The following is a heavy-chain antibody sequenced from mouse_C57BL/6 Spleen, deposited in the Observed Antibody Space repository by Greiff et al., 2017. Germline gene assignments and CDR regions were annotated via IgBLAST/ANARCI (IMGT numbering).Heavy chain of an antibody. CDR2: IYPGDGDT. CDR3: ARDGYDYGLYAMDY. CDR1: GYAFSSYW. D-gene: IGHD2-4*01. J-gene: IGHJ4*01. Sequence: QVHVKQSGAELVKPGASVKISCKASGYAFSSYWMNWVKQRPGKGLEWIGQIYPGDGDTNYNGKFKGKATLTADKSSSTAYMQLSSLTSGDAAVYFCARDGYDYGLYAMDYWGQGTSVTVSS. V-gene: IGHV1-80*01.